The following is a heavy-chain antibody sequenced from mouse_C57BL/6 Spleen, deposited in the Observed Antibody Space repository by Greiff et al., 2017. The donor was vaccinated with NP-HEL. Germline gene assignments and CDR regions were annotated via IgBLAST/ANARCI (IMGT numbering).Heavy chain of an antibody. D-gene: IGHD2-1*01. CDR3: TRSHYGNSRRYFDY. Sequence: QVQLQQSGAELVRPGASVTLSCKASGYTFTDYEMHWVKQTPVHGLEWIGAIDPETGGTAYNQKFKGKAILTADKSSSTAYMELRSLTSEDSAVYYCTRSHYGNSRRYFDYWGQGTTLTVSS. J-gene: IGHJ2*01. CDR1: GYTFTDYE. V-gene: IGHV1-15*01. CDR2: IDPETGGT.